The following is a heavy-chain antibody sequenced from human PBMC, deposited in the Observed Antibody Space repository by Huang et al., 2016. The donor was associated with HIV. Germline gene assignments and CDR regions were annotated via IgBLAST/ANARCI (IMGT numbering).Heavy chain of an antibody. D-gene: IGHD3-16*02. CDR1: GFTFDDYT. Sequence: EVQLVESGGVVVQPGGSLRLSCAGSGFTFDDYTMHWVRQAPGKGLEWVSRSRWDGFTTFYTDTVKGRFTVSRDNSKNSLYLQMNNLRTEDTAIYYCAKDYGRYSNYFDYWGQGTLVTVSS. CDR2: SRWDGFTT. V-gene: IGHV3-43*01. J-gene: IGHJ4*02. CDR3: AKDYGRYSNYFDY.